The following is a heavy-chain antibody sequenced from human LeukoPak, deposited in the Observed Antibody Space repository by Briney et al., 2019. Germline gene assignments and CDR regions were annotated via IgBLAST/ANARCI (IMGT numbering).Heavy chain of an antibody. D-gene: IGHD6-6*01. CDR3: ASEVKQLVGIPGDY. J-gene: IGHJ4*02. CDR1: GFTFSSYS. V-gene: IGHV3-21*01. Sequence: GGSLRPSCAASGFTFSSYSMNWVRQAPGKGLEWVSSISSSSSYIYYADSVKGRFTISRDNAKNSLYLQMNSLRAEDTAVYYCASEVKQLVGIPGDYWGQGTLVTVSS. CDR2: ISSSSSYI.